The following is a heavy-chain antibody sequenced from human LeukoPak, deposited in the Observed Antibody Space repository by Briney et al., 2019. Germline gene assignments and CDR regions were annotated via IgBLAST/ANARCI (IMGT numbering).Heavy chain of an antibody. Sequence: PGGSLRLSCAASGFTFSNYAMTWVRQAPGQGLEWVSTIGGSGGAIYYADSVKGRFTISRGNSKNTLSLQMNSLRAEDTAVYYCAKGGSSWSRFDYWGQGTLVTVSS. J-gene: IGHJ4*02. CDR2: IGGSGGAI. CDR1: GFTFSNYA. D-gene: IGHD6-13*01. CDR3: AKGGSSWSRFDY. V-gene: IGHV3-23*01.